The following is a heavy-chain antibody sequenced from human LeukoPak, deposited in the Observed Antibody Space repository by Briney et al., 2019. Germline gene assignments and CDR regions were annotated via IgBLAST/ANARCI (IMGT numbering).Heavy chain of an antibody. D-gene: IGHD3/OR15-3a*01. CDR2: ISGSGGST. CDR3: AKEGRDWLALYYYYGMDV. J-gene: IGHJ6*02. CDR1: GFTFSSYA. Sequence: PGGSLRLSCAASGFTFSSYAMSWVRQAPRKGLEWVSAISGSGGSTYYADSVKGRFTISRDNSKNTLYLQMNSLRAEDTAVYYCAKEGRDWLALYYYYGMDVWGQGTTVTVSS. V-gene: IGHV3-23*01.